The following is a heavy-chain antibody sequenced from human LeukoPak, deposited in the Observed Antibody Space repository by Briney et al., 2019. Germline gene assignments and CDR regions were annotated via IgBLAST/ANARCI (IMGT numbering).Heavy chain of an antibody. CDR2: ISGSGGST. V-gene: IGHV3-23*01. D-gene: IGHD3-10*01. J-gene: IGHJ4*02. CDR3: AKDHSYYGSGSYLEY. CDR1: GFTFSSYA. Sequence: PGGSLRLSCAASGFTFSSYAMSWVRQAPGKGLEWVSAISGSGGSTYYADSVKGRFTISRDNSKNTLYLQMNSLRAEDTAVYYCAKDHSYYGSGSYLEYRGQGTLVTVSS.